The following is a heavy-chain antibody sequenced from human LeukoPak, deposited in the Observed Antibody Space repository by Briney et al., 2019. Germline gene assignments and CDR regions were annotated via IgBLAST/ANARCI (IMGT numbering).Heavy chain of an antibody. CDR2: ISSRSINT. CDR3: AKDRYCSSTSCSQFDY. CDR1: GFSFSSYA. V-gene: IGHV3-23*01. Sequence: GGSLRLSCAASGFSFSSYAMNWVRLAPGKGLEWVSGISSRSINTYYADSVKGRFTISRDNSKNTLYLQMNSLRAGDTAVYYCAKDRYCSSTSCSQFDYWGQGTLVTVSS. D-gene: IGHD2-2*01. J-gene: IGHJ4*02.